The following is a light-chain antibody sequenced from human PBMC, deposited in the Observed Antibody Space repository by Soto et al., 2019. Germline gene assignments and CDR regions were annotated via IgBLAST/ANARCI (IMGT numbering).Light chain of an antibody. Sequence: DIQMTQSPSTLSASVGDRVTITFRASQSISSWLAWYQQKPGKTPKLLIYKASSLESGVPSRFSGSGSETEFTLTISSLQPDDFATYYCQQYNSYPWTFGQGTQVEIK. V-gene: IGKV1-5*03. CDR1: QSISSW. J-gene: IGKJ1*01. CDR3: QQYNSYPWT. CDR2: KAS.